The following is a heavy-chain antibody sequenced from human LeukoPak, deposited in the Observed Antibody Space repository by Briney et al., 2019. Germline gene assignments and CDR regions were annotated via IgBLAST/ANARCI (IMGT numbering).Heavy chain of an antibody. V-gene: IGHV1-2*02. CDR1: GYTFTGYY. J-gene: IGHJ4*02. CDR3: ARTKAYCGGDCYSDY. CDR2: INPDSGGT. Sequence: ASVKVSCKASGYTFTGYYMHWVRQAPGQGLEWMGWINPDSGGTNSAQKSQGRVTMTRDTSISTAYMELSRLTSDDTAVYYCARTKAYCGGDCYSDYWGQGTLVTVSS. D-gene: IGHD2-21*02.